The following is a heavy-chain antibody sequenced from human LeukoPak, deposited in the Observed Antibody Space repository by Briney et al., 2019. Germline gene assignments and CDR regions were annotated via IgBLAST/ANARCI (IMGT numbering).Heavy chain of an antibody. Sequence: SETLSLTCTLSGGSISTYYWSWIRQPPGKGLEWIGFTYYRGSASYNPSLKSRVTISGDTSKNQFSLSLSSVTAADTAVYYCTANYYGYDYWGQGTLVTVSS. CDR1: GGSISTYY. J-gene: IGHJ4*02. CDR2: TYYRGSA. CDR3: TANYYGYDY. D-gene: IGHD3-16*01. V-gene: IGHV4-59*01.